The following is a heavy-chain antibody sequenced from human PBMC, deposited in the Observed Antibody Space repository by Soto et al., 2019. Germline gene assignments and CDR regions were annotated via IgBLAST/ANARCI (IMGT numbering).Heavy chain of an antibody. CDR1: GFTFSSYA. Sequence: EVQLLESGGGLVQPGGSLRLSCAASGFTFSSYAMSWVRQAPGKGLEWVSAISGSGGSTYYADSVKGRFTISRDNSKNTLYLQMNSLRAEDTAVYYCAKVSRRKITFILARGPYYFDYWGQGTLVTVSS. V-gene: IGHV3-23*01. CDR3: AKVSRRKITFILARGPYYFDY. J-gene: IGHJ4*02. D-gene: IGHD3-16*01. CDR2: ISGSGGST.